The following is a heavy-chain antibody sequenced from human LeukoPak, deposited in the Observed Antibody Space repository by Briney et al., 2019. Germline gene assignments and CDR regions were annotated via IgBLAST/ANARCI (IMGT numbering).Heavy chain of an antibody. V-gene: IGHV4-59*12. J-gene: IGHJ6*02. Sequence: SETLSLTCTVSGGTISSYFWTWIRQPPGKGLGWMGYIYYSGTTNYNPSLKSRVSMSVDTSKNQFSLTLTSVTAADTAVYYCARVTLRYYYGSWGMDVWGQGTTVTVSS. CDR3: ARVTLRYYYGSWGMDV. CDR2: IYYSGTT. D-gene: IGHD3-10*01. CDR1: GGTISSYF.